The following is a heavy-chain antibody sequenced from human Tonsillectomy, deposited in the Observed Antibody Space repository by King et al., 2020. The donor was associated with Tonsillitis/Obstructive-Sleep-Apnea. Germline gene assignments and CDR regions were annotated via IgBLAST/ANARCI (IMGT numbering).Heavy chain of an antibody. Sequence: VQLQQWGAGLLKPSETLSLTCAVYGGSFSGYYWSWIRQPPGKGLEWIGEINHSGSTNYNPSLKSRVTISVDTSKIQFSLKLRSVTAADTAVYYCARDSTVTTTDDDYWGQGTLVTVSS. D-gene: IGHD4-17*01. CDR2: INHSGST. CDR3: ARDSTVTTTDDDY. J-gene: IGHJ4*02. CDR1: GGSFSGYY. V-gene: IGHV4-34*01.